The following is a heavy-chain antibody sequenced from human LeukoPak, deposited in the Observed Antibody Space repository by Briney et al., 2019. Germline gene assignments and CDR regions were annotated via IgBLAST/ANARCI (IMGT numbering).Heavy chain of an antibody. V-gene: IGHV3-66*02. CDR3: ANRGS. Sequence: PGGSLRLSCAASGFTVGTDFMTWVRQAPGKGLVWVSMTHVAGGEFYADSVEGRFTLSIDGSKNTLYLQMNSLRIEDTAVYYCANRGSWGQGTLVTVSS. J-gene: IGHJ4*02. CDR1: GFTVGTDF. CDR2: THVAGGE.